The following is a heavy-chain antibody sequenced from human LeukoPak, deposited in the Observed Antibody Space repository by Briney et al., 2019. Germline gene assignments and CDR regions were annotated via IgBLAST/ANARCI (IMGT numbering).Heavy chain of an antibody. CDR2: IYYRGST. CDR1: GDSISSSSHY. V-gene: IGHV4-39*07. D-gene: IGHD6-13*01. CDR3: ARPKRYSSSLFDY. J-gene: IGHJ4*02. Sequence: SETLSLTCTVSGDSISSSSHYWAWIRQAPGKGLEWIGSIYYRGSTYYHPSLKSRFTISIDTSKNQFSLKLSSVTAADTAVFYCARPKRYSSSLFDYWGQGTLVTVSS.